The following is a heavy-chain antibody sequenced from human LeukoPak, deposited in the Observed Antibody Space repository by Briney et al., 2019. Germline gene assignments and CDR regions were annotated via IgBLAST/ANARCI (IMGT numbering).Heavy chain of an antibody. Sequence: VGSLRLSCAASGFTFSTYSMNWVRQAPGKGLEWVSSITSSSTYIYYADSVKGRFTISRDNAKNSLYLQMNSLRAEDTAVYYCARDTEWELMGSYYFDYWGQGTLVTVSS. D-gene: IGHD1-26*01. CDR2: ITSSSTYI. V-gene: IGHV3-21*01. CDR1: GFTFSTYS. CDR3: ARDTEWELMGSYYFDY. J-gene: IGHJ4*02.